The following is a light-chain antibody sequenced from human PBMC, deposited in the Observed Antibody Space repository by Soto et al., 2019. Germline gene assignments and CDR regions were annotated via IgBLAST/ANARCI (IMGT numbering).Light chain of an antibody. Sequence: EIVMTQSPATLSVSPGERATLSCRASQSVSSNLAWYQQKPGQAPRLLIYGASTRATGIPARFSVSGSGTEFTLPLTSLQSGDFAVYYGQQYNTGRTFGRGTKVDIK. J-gene: IGKJ1*01. CDR1: QSVSSN. CDR2: GAS. V-gene: IGKV3-15*01. CDR3: QQYNTGRT.